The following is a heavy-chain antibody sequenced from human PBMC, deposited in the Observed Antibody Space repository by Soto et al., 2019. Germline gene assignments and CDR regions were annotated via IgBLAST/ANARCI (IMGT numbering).Heavy chain of an antibody. V-gene: IGHV4-59*08. CDR1: GGSISSYY. Sequence: PSETLSLTCTVSGGSISSYYWSWIRQPPGKGLEWIGYIYYSGSTNYNPSLKSRVTISVDTSKNQFSLKLSSVTAADTAVYYCASLPFYDFWSGYPLVWYYMDVWGKGTTVTVSS. CDR3: ASLPFYDFWSGYPLVWYYMDV. CDR2: IYYSGST. J-gene: IGHJ6*03. D-gene: IGHD3-3*01.